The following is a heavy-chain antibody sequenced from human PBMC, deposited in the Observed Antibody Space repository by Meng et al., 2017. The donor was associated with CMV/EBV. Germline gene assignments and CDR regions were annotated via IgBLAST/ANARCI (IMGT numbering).Heavy chain of an antibody. CDR1: GYTFTGYY. Sequence: ASVKVSCKASGYTFTGYYMHWVRQAPGQGLEWMGWINPNSGGTNYAQKFQGRVTMTRDTSISTAYMGLSRLRSDDTAVYYCARSTGYSSGWSGGDAFDIWGQGTMVTVSS. CDR2: INPNSGGT. D-gene: IGHD6-19*01. V-gene: IGHV1-2*02. J-gene: IGHJ3*02. CDR3: ARSTGYSSGWSGGDAFDI.